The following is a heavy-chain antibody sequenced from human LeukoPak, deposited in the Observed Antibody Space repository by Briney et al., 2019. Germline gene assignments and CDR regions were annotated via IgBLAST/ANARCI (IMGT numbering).Heavy chain of an antibody. CDR2: IYYSGST. CDR1: GGSISSYY. V-gene: IGHV4-59*01. D-gene: IGHD3-9*01. CDR3: ARLPDDFDWSLDYFDY. J-gene: IGHJ4*02. Sequence: SETLSLTCTVSGGSISSYYWSWIRQPPGKGLEWIGYIYYSGSTNYKPSLKSRVTISVDTSKNQFSLKLSSVTAADTAVYYCARLPDDFDWSLDYFDYWGQGTLVTVSS.